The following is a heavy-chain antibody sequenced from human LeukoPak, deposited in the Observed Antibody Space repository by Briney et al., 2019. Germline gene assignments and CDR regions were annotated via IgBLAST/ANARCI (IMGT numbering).Heavy chain of an antibody. Sequence: WASVTVSCKASGYTVTNYYMHWVRQAPGQGLEWMGIVNLSSISASYAQKFQGRVTMTRDTSTSTVSMELSSLRSDDTAVYYCASVYQHGMDVWGQGTTVTVSS. CDR3: ASVYQHGMDV. V-gene: IGHV1-46*01. D-gene: IGHD2-2*01. CDR1: GYTVTNYY. J-gene: IGHJ6*02. CDR2: VNLSSISA.